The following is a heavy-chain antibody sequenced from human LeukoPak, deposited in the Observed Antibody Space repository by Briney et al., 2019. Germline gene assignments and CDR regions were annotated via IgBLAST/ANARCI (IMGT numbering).Heavy chain of an antibody. CDR1: GGSISSSSYY. CDR3: VRILNYYHSSGLDY. Sequence: PSETLSLTCTVSGGSISSSSYYWGWIRQPPGKGLEWIGSIYHSGSTYYNPSLKSRVTISVDTSKNQFSLNLSSVTAADTAVYYCVRILNYYHSSGLDYWGQGTLVTVSS. V-gene: IGHV4-39*07. CDR2: IYHSGST. D-gene: IGHD3-22*01. J-gene: IGHJ4*02.